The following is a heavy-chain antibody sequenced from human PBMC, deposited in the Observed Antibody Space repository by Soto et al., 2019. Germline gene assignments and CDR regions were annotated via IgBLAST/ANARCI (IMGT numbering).Heavy chain of an antibody. CDR2: FDPEDGET. Sequence: ASVKVSCKVSGYTLTELSMHWVRQAPGKGLEWMGGFDPEDGETIYAQKFQGRVTITADESTSTAYMGLSSLRSEDTAVYYCASSYWSSTSCYGQYYFDYWGQGTLVTVSS. J-gene: IGHJ4*02. V-gene: IGHV1-24*01. CDR3: ASSYWSSTSCYGQYYFDY. D-gene: IGHD2-2*01. CDR1: GYTLTELS.